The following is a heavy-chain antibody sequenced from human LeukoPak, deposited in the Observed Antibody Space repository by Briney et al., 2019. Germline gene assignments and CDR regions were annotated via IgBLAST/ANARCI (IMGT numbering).Heavy chain of an antibody. CDR3: ARLEMATITHAFDI. D-gene: IGHD5-24*01. V-gene: IGHV3-53*04. CDR1: GFTVSSDY. J-gene: IGHJ3*02. CDR2: IYSGGST. Sequence: PGGSLRLPCAASGFTVSSDYMTWVRQAPGKGLEWVSVIYSGGSTYYADSVEGRFTISRHDPKNTLYLQVNSLRPEDTAVYYCARLEMATITHAFDIWGQGAMVTVSS.